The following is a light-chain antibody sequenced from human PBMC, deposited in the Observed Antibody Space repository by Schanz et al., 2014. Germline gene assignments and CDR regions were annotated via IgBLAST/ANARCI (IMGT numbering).Light chain of an antibody. CDR3: VLYMGSGIWV. J-gene: IGLJ3*02. CDR2: STN. V-gene: IGLV8-61*01. CDR1: SGSVSTNYY. Sequence: TVVTQEPSFSVSPGGIVTLTCGLSSGSVSTNYYPTWFQQTPGQAPRTLIYSTNFRSSGVPDRFSGSILGNKAALTITGAQADDESDYYCVLYMGSGIWVFGGGTKLTVL.